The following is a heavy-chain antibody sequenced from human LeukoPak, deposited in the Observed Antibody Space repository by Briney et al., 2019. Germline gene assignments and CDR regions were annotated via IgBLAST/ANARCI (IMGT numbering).Heavy chain of an antibody. J-gene: IGHJ5*02. CDR3: ARDQGPYYDILTGYGIGFDP. Sequence: ASVKVSCKASGYTFTSYGISWVRQAPGQGLEWMGWISACNGNTNYAQKLQGRVTMTTDTSTSTAYMELRSLRSDDTAVYYCARDQGPYYDILTGYGIGFDPWGQGTLVTVSS. V-gene: IGHV1-18*04. D-gene: IGHD3-9*01. CDR2: ISACNGNT. CDR1: GYTFTSYG.